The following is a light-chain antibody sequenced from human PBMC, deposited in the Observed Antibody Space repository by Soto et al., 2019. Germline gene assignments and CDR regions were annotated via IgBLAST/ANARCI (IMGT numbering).Light chain of an antibody. J-gene: IGKJ4*01. V-gene: IGKV3-11*01. CDR2: EAS. CDR3: QQRSNLLT. Sequence: EIVLTQSPATLSLSPGERATLSCRASQSVSSYLAGYQQKPGQAPRLLIYEASNRATGIPARLSGSGSGTDFTLTISSLEPEDFAVYYCQQRSNLLTFGGGTKVEI. CDR1: QSVSSY.